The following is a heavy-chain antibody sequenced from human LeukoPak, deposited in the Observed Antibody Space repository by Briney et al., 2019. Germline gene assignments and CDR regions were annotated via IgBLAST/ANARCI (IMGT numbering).Heavy chain of an antibody. CDR3: TREATYYYGSGSQTQFDY. J-gene: IGHJ4*02. V-gene: IGHV3-49*03. CDR2: IRSKGYGGTK. Sequence: GGSLRLSCTASGFTFGEYAMSWFRQAPGKGLEWVGFIRSKGYGGTKEYAASVKGRFTISRDDSKSIAYLQMNSLKTEDTAVYYCTREATYYYGSGSQTQFDYWGQGTLVTVSS. D-gene: IGHD3-10*01. CDR1: GFTFGEYA.